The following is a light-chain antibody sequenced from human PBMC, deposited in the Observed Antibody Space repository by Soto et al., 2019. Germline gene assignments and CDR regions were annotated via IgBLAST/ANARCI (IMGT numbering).Light chain of an antibody. CDR3: HSRA. V-gene: IGKV1-5*01. J-gene: IGKJ5*01. CDR1: QIIGGW. CDR2: DAS. Sequence: GDSVTITCRASQIIGGWLDWYQQKPWKAPKLLIYDASSLESGVPSRFSGSGSETECTLTISRLQPEDFATYFCHSRAFGQGTRLEIK.